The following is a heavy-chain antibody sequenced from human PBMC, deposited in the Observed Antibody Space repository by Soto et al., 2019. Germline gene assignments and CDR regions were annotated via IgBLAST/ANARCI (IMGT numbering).Heavy chain of an antibody. J-gene: IGHJ6*02. CDR3: ARDLWGYCGADCYPLDV. D-gene: IGHD2-21*02. V-gene: IGHV5-51*01. CDR2: IYPGDSDT. Sequence: PGESLKISCKGSGYSFTSYWIGWVRQMPGKGLECMGIIYPGDSDTRYSPSFQGQVTISADKSISTAYLQWSSLKASDTAVYYCARDLWGYCGADCYPLDVWGQGTTVTGLL. CDR1: GYSFTSYW.